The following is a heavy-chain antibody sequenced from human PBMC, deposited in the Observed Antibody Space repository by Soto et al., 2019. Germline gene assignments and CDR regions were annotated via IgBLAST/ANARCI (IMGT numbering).Heavy chain of an antibody. V-gene: IGHV4-59*01. J-gene: IGHJ4*02. Sequence: PSETLSLTCTVSGGSISSYFWSWIRQPPGKGLEWIGYISYSGSTNYNPSLKSRVTISVDTSKNQFSLKLSSVTAADTAVYYCARGRGNVVNTFDYWGQGTLVTVSS. D-gene: IGHD3-22*01. CDR3: ARGRGNVVNTFDY. CDR2: ISYSGST. CDR1: GGSISSYF.